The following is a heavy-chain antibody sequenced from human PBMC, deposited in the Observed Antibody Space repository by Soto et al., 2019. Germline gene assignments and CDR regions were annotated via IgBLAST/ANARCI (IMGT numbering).Heavy chain of an antibody. J-gene: IGHJ4*02. CDR1: GFTFSSYN. CDR2: ISSSSSYI. D-gene: IGHD3-22*01. CDR3: ARVHYYDSSAYYL. Sequence: EVQLVESGGGLVKPGGSLRLSCAASGFTFSSYNMNWVRQAPGKGLEWVSSISSSSSYIYYADSVKGRFTISRDNAKNLLYLQMSSLRAEDTAVYYCARVHYYDSSAYYLWGQGTLVTVSS. V-gene: IGHV3-21*01.